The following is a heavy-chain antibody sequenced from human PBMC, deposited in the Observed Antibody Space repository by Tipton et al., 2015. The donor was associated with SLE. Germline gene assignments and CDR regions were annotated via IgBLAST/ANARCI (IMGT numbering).Heavy chain of an antibody. J-gene: IGHJ3*02. V-gene: IGHV4-4*08. Sequence: TLSLTCTVSGGSISSYYWSWIRQSPGKGLEWIGYIYTSGSTNYNPSLKSRVTISADTSKNQFSLKLSSVTAADTAVYYCARHAYGYRDPRGAFDIWGQGTMVTVSS. D-gene: IGHD6-13*01. CDR2: IYTSGST. CDR1: GGSISSYY. CDR3: ARHAYGYRDPRGAFDI.